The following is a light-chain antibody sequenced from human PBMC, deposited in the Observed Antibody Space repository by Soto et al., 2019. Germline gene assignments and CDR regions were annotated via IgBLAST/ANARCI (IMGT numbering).Light chain of an antibody. CDR1: QSVSSSY. V-gene: IGKV3D-20*02. J-gene: IGKJ5*01. CDR3: QQRSNWLIT. Sequence: EIVLTQSPSTLSLSPGERATLSCRASQSVSSSYLAWYQQKPGQAPRLLIYGASSRATGIPDRFSGSGSGTDFTLTISRLEPEDFAVYYCQQRSNWLITFGQGTRLEI. CDR2: GAS.